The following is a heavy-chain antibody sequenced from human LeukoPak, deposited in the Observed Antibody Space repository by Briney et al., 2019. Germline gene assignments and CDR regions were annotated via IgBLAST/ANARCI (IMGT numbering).Heavy chain of an antibody. D-gene: IGHD4-17*01. Sequence: GGSPRLSCAASGFTFSSYSMNWVRQAPVKGLGWVSSISISSSYTYYADSVKGRFTISRDNAKNSLYLQMNSLRAEDTAVYYCARVGDYGDYIDYWGQGTLVTVSS. CDR3: ARVGDYGDYIDY. V-gene: IGHV3-21*01. CDR2: ISISSSYT. J-gene: IGHJ4*02. CDR1: GFTFSSYS.